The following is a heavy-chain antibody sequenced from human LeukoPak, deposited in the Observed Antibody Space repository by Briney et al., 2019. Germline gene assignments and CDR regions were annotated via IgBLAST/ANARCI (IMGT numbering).Heavy chain of an antibody. CDR1: GYTFTSYG. D-gene: IGHD2-2*01. J-gene: IGHJ4*02. Sequence: ASVKVSCKASGYTFTSYGISWVRQAPGQGLEWMGWISAYNGNTNYAQKLQGRDTMTTDTSTRTAYMELRSLRSDDTAVYYCARLSCSSTSCYGGSDYWGQGTLVTVSS. CDR2: ISAYNGNT. V-gene: IGHV1-18*01. CDR3: ARLSCSSTSCYGGSDY.